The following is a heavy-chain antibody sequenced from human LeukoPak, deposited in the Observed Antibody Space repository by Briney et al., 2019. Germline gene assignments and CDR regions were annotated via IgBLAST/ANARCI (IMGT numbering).Heavy chain of an antibody. CDR2: IYYSGST. D-gene: IGHD2-15*01. Sequence: SETLPLTCTVSGGSISSYYWSWIRQPPGRGLEWIGYIYYSGSTNYNPSLKSRVTISVDTSKDQFSLKLSSVTAADTAVYYCARDGAAWGYGMDVWGQGTTVTVSS. V-gene: IGHV4-59*01. CDR3: ARDGAAWGYGMDV. CDR1: GGSISSYY. J-gene: IGHJ6*02.